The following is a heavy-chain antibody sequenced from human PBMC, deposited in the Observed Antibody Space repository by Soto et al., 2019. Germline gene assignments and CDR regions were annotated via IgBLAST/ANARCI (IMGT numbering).Heavy chain of an antibody. Sequence: ASVKVSCKASGYTFTSYYMHWVRQAPGQGLEWMGIINPSGGSTSYAQKFQGRVTMTRDTSTSTVYMELSSLRSEDTAVYYRARARDIAARPYWYFDLWGRGTLVTVSS. D-gene: IGHD6-6*01. J-gene: IGHJ2*01. CDR1: GYTFTSYY. V-gene: IGHV1-46*01. CDR3: ARARDIAARPYWYFDL. CDR2: INPSGGST.